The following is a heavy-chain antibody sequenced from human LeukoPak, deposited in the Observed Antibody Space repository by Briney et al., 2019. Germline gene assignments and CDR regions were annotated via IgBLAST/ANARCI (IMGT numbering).Heavy chain of an antibody. D-gene: IGHD5-18*01. CDR1: GYTFTSYG. CDR3: ARDTAMAYYEESYFDP. Sequence: ASVKVSCKASGYTFTSYGISWVRQAPGQGLECMGWISAYNGNSNYAQKFQDRLTMTTDKSTSTAYMELRSLRSDDTAVYYCARDTAMAYYEESYFDPWGQGTLVTVSS. J-gene: IGHJ5*02. CDR2: ISAYNGNS. V-gene: IGHV1-18*01.